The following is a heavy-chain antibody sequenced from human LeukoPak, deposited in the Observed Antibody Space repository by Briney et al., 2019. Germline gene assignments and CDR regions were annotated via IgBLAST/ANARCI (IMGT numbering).Heavy chain of an antibody. CDR2: ISYDGSNK. J-gene: IGHJ2*01. Sequence: GGSLRLSCAASGFTFSSYAMHWVRQAPGKGLEWVAVISYDGSNKYYADSVKGRFTISRDNSKNTLYLQMNSLRAEDTAVYYCARVGSSWPNWYFDLWGRGTLVTDSS. D-gene: IGHD6-13*01. CDR1: GFTFSSYA. CDR3: ARVGSSWPNWYFDL. V-gene: IGHV3-30*04.